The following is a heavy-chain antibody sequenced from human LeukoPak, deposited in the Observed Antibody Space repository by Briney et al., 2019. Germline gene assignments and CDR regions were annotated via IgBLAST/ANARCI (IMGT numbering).Heavy chain of an antibody. CDR1: GGSFSGYY. J-gene: IGHJ5*02. D-gene: IGHD2-2*02. CDR3: ARPARYCSTTSCYSLPNWFDP. CDR2: INHSGST. Sequence: PSETLSLTCAVYGGSFSGYYWSWIRQPPGKGQEWIGEINHSGSTNYNPSLKSRVTMSVDTSKNQFSLKLSSVTAADTAVYYCARPARYCSTTSCYSLPNWFDPWGQGTLVTVSS. V-gene: IGHV4-34*01.